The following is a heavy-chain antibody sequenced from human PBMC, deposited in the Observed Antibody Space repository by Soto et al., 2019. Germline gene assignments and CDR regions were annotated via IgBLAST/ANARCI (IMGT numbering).Heavy chain of an antibody. Sequence: GSLRLSCAASGFTFSSYAMHWVRQAPGKGLEWVAVISYDGSNKYYADSVKGRFTISRDNSKNTLYLQMNSLRAEDTAVYYCATYAKILGEYGSSSNWFDPWG. J-gene: IGHJ5*02. V-gene: IGHV3-30-3*01. D-gene: IGHD6-6*01. CDR3: ATYAKILGEYGSSSNWFDP. CDR1: GFTFSSYA. CDR2: ISYDGSNK.